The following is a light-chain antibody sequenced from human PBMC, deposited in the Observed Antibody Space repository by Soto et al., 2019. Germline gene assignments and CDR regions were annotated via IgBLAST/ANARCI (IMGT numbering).Light chain of an antibody. CDR3: SAYTGSTTVV. CDR1: SSNLGAGYD. J-gene: IGLJ2*01. CDR2: GNR. V-gene: IGLV1-40*01. Sequence: QSVLTQPPSVSGAPGQRVTISCTGNSSNLGAGYDVHWYQQLPGAAPKLVIFGNRNRPSGVPERFSGSKSGTSASLAITGLQAEDEADYYCSAYTGSTTVVFGGGTKLTVL.